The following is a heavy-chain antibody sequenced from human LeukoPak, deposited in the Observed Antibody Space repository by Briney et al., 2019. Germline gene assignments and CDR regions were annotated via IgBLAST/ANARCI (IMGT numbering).Heavy chain of an antibody. CDR1: GGSISSYY. Sequence: PSETLSLTCTVSGGSISSYYWSWIRQPPGKGLEWIGYIYYSGSTNYNPSLKSRVTISVDTSKNQFSLKLSSVTAADTAVYYCAIQYYDYVWGSYRLVDYWGQGTLVTVSS. D-gene: IGHD3-16*02. V-gene: IGHV4-59*08. J-gene: IGHJ4*02. CDR2: IYYSGST. CDR3: AIQYYDYVWGSYRLVDY.